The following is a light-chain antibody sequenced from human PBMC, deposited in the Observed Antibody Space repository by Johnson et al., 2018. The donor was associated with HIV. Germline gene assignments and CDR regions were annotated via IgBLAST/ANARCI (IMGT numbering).Light chain of an antibody. J-gene: IGLJ1*01. CDR3: GTWDSSLSALYV. V-gene: IGLV1-51*02. CDR2: ENN. Sequence: QSVLTQPPSVSAAPGQKVTISCSGSSSNIGNNYVSWYQQLPGTAPKLLIYENNKRPSGIPERFSGSQSGTSATLGITGLQTGDEADYYCGTWDSSLSALYVFGTSTKVTVL. CDR1: SSNIGNNY.